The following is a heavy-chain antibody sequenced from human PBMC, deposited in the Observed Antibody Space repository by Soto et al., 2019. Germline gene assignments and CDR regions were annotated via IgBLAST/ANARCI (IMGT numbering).Heavy chain of an antibody. J-gene: IGHJ6*02. Sequence: PGASKKISKKGSEYSITNYWIRWVHQMPEKGLERIGIIYPGDTETRYSPSFQGQGTISADKAISTAYLQWSSLKASDTAMYYCARLSYCSSTICYASPVNYYYYYGMDVLGQGTTVTVS. CDR1: EYSITNYW. CDR2: IYPGDTET. CDR3: ARLSYCSSTICYASPVNYYYYYGMDV. D-gene: IGHD2-2*01. V-gene: IGHV5-51*07.